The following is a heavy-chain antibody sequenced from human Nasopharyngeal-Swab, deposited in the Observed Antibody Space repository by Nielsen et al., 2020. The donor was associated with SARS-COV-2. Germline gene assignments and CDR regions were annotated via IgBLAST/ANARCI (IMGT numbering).Heavy chain of an antibody. CDR3: AKDVVEYCSSTNCFGAFEA. CDR2: MSSTTGTI. Sequence: GESLKISCAASGFTFSDYSMSWIRQAPGKGLECVSFMSSTTGTIYYADSVKGRFTISRDNAKSSLYLHMNSLRAEDTAVYYCAKDVVEYCSSTNCFGAFEAWGQGEKVTVSS. J-gene: IGHJ3*01. CDR1: GFTFSDYS. D-gene: IGHD2-2*01. V-gene: IGHV3-11*01.